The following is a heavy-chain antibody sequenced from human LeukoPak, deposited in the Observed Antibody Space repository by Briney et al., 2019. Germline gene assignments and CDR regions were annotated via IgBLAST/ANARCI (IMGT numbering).Heavy chain of an antibody. D-gene: IGHD3-22*01. J-gene: IGHJ4*02. Sequence: GGSLRLSCTASGLSFDDNGMSWVRQAPGKGLEWVSVIYSGGSTYYADSVRGRFTISRDNSKNTLYLQMNSLGAEDTAVYYCARVSYYDSSGYYFLSYVDYWGQGTLVTVSS. V-gene: IGHV3-53*01. CDR1: GLSFDDNG. CDR2: IYSGGST. CDR3: ARVSYYDSSGYYFLSYVDY.